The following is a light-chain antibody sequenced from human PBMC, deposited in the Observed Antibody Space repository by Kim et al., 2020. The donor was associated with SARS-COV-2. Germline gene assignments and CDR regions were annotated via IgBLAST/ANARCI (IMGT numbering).Light chain of an antibody. Sequence: SYELTQPPSVSVSPGQTASITCSGDKLGDKYACWYQQKPGQSPVLVIYQDSKRPSGIPERFSGSNSGNTATLTISGTQAMDEADYYCQAWDSGTGVFGTGTKVHRP. CDR3: QAWDSGTGV. CDR2: QDS. V-gene: IGLV3-1*01. CDR1: KLGDKY. J-gene: IGLJ1*01.